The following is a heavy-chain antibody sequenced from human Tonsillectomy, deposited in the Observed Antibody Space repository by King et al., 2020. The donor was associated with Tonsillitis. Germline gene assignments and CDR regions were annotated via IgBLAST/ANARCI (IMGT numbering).Heavy chain of an antibody. CDR3: ARGDSSGYQYGMDV. CDR2: INPNSGGT. V-gene: IGHV1-2*04. CDR1: GYTFTGYY. Sequence: VQLVESGAEVKKPGASVKVSCKASGYTFTGYYMHWVRQAPGQGLEWMGWINPNSGGTNYAKKFQGWVTMTRDTSISTAYMERSRLRSDDTAVYYCARGDSSGYQYGMDVWGQGTTVTVSS. D-gene: IGHD3-22*01. J-gene: IGHJ6*02.